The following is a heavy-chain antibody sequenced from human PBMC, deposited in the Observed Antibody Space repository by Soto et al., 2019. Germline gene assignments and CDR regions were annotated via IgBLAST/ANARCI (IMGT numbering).Heavy chain of an antibody. CDR3: AIYDSSGSRGFQH. CDR1: VGSFSRGVYY. CDR2: IYYSGST. J-gene: IGHJ1*01. D-gene: IGHD3-22*01. Sequence: QGQLREPAQGLWKPSQTLSLTCIVSVGSFSRGVYYGAWTRQHPGKGLEWMGYIYYSGSTYYNPSLKSRVTISVDTSKNQFSLKLSSVTAADTAVYYCAIYDSSGSRGFQHWGQGTLVTVSS. V-gene: IGHV4-31*03.